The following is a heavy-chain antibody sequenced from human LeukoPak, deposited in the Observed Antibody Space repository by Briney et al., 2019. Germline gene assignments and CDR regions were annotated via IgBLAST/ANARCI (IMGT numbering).Heavy chain of an antibody. D-gene: IGHD3-10*01. Sequence: PSETLSLTCTVSGGSISSSSYYWSWIRQPPGKGLEWIGYIYYSGSTNYNPSLKSRVTISVDTSKNQFSLKLSSVTAADTAVYYCASLFGSITMVRGVSDYWGQGTLVTVSS. CDR2: IYYSGST. CDR1: GGSISSSSYY. CDR3: ASLFGSITMVRGVSDY. J-gene: IGHJ4*02. V-gene: IGHV4-61*01.